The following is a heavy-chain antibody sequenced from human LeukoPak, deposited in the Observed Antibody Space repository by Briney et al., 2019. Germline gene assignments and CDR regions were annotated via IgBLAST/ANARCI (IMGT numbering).Heavy chain of an antibody. J-gene: IGHJ5*02. D-gene: IGHD3-10*01. CDR3: AREDGDWFDP. V-gene: IGHV4-34*01. CDR2: INHSGST. Sequence: SETLSLTCAVYGGSFSGYYWSWIRQPPGKGLEWIGEINHSGSTNYNPSLKSRVTISVDTSKNQFSLQLNSVTPEDTAVYYCAREDGDWFDPWGQGTLVTVSS. CDR1: GGSFSGYY.